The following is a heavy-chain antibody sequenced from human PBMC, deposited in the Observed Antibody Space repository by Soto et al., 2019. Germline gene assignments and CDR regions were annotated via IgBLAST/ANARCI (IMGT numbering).Heavy chain of an antibody. Sequence: EVQLLESGGGLVQPGGSLRLSCAASGFTFSSYAMSWVRQAPGKGLEWVSAISGSGGSTYYADSVKGRFTISRDNSKNTLYLQMNSLRAEDTAVYYCARVGQRELIVGALKYWGQGTMVTVSS. CDR3: ARVGQRELIVGALKY. D-gene: IGHD1-26*01. CDR2: ISGSGGST. V-gene: IGHV3-23*01. J-gene: IGHJ4*02. CDR1: GFTFSSYA.